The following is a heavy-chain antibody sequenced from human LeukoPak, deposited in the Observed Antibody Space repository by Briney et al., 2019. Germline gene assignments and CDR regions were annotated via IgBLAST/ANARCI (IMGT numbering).Heavy chain of an antibody. Sequence: GGSLRLSWAASGFTFSSYWMSWVRQAPGKGLEWVANIKQDGSEKYYVDSVKGRFTISRDNARNSLYLQMNSLRAEDTAVYYCARDYYSGSYLGFDYWGQGILVTVSS. CDR1: GFTFSSYW. CDR3: ARDYYSGSYLGFDY. V-gene: IGHV3-7*01. CDR2: IKQDGSEK. D-gene: IGHD1-26*01. J-gene: IGHJ4*02.